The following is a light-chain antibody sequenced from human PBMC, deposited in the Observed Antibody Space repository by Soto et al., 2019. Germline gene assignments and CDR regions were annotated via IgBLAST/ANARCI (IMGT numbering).Light chain of an antibody. J-gene: IGLJ1*01. CDR3: CSSAPESTYV. Sequence: QSVLTQPASVSGSPGQSITISCTGTSSDVGAYNFVSWHQQHPGKAPKLMIYNVYDRPSGISYRFSGSKSGNTASLTISGLQGEDEADYFCCSSAPESTYVFGTGTKVTVL. CDR2: NVY. V-gene: IGLV2-14*03. CDR1: SSDVGAYNF.